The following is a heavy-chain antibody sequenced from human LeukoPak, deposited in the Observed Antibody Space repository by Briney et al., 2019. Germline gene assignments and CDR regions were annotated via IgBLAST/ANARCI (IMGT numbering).Heavy chain of an antibody. V-gene: IGHV4-34*01. CDR1: GGSFSGYC. CDR3: ARQNGYSYGYANYYYYYGMDV. Sequence: SETLSLTCGVYGGSFSGYCWSWIRQPPGKGLEWIGEITHSGSTNYNPSLKSRVTMSVDMSKNQFSLKLSSVTAADTAVYYCARQNGYSYGYANYYYYYGMDVWGQGTTVTVSS. D-gene: IGHD5-18*01. J-gene: IGHJ6*02. CDR2: ITHSGST.